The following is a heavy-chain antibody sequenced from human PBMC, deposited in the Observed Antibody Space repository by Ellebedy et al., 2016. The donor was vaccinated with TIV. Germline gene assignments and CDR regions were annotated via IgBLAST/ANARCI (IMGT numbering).Heavy chain of an antibody. D-gene: IGHD2-8*01. Sequence: AASVKVSCKASGYTFTSYGISWVRQAPGQGLEWMGWISAYNGNTNYAQKLQGRVTMTTDTSTSTAYMELRSLRSDDTAVYYCARDREVWTEAYCTNGVCYKYYGMDVWGQGTTVTVSS. J-gene: IGHJ6*02. V-gene: IGHV1-18*01. CDR1: GYTFTSYG. CDR3: ARDREVWTEAYCTNGVCYKYYGMDV. CDR2: ISAYNGNT.